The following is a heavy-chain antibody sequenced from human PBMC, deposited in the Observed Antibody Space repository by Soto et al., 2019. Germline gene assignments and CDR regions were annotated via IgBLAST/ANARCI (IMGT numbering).Heavy chain of an antibody. J-gene: IGHJ4*02. CDR2: ISSSSSKI. V-gene: IGHV3-48*02. Sequence: PGGSLRLSCAASGFSFSSRAMNWVRQFPGRGLEWVSYISSSSSKIDYADSVKGRFTVSRDNAKNSLYLQMNTLRDEDTAVYYCASDRSLGSNWYYYLESWGQGTLVTVSS. D-gene: IGHD1-20*01. CDR1: GFSFSSRA. CDR3: ASDRSLGSNWYYYLES.